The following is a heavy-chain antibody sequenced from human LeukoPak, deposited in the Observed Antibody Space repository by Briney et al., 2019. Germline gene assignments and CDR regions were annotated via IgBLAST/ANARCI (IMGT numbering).Heavy chain of an antibody. CDR1: GGTFSSYA. V-gene: IGHV1-69*05. Sequence: SVKVSCKASGGTFSSYAISWVRQAPGQGLGWMGRIIPIFGTANYAQKFQGRVTITTDESTSTAYMELSSLRSEDTAVYYCARRPSYGDRDAFDIWGQGTMVTVSS. CDR3: ARRPSYGDRDAFDI. CDR2: IIPIFGTA. D-gene: IGHD4-17*01. J-gene: IGHJ3*02.